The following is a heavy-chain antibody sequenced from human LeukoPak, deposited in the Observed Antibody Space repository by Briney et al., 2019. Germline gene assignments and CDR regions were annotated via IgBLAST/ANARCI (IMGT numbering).Heavy chain of an antibody. V-gene: IGHV3-74*01. Sequence: PGGSLRLSCAASGFTFSSYAMSWVRQAPGKRLVWVSRINSDGSSTSYADSVKGRFTISRDNAKNTLYLQMNSLRAEDTAVYYCASLPLAAPDVDYWGQGTLVTVSS. CDR1: GFTFSSYA. D-gene: IGHD6-13*01. J-gene: IGHJ4*02. CDR2: INSDGSST. CDR3: ASLPLAAPDVDY.